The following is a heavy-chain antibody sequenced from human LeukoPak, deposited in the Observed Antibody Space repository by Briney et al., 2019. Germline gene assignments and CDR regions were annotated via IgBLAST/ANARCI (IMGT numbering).Heavy chain of an antibody. CDR2: ISSSSSTI. CDR3: ARSIMGYSGYDYT. D-gene: IGHD5-12*01. J-gene: IGHJ5*02. Sequence: GGSLRLSCAASGFTFSSYSMNWVRQAPGKGLEWVSYISSSSSTIYYADSVKGRFTISRDNAKNSLYLQMNSLRAEDTAVYYCARSIMGYSGYDYTWGQGTLVTVSS. CDR1: GFTFSSYS. V-gene: IGHV3-48*01.